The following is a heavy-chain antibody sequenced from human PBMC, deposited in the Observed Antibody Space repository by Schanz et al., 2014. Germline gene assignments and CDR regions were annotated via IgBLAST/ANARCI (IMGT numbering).Heavy chain of an antibody. J-gene: IGHJ4*02. V-gene: IGHV3-23*01. CDR3: AKDPSHGDYDYYFDY. CDR2: ISGSGGST. Sequence: EVQLLDSGGGLVQPGGSLRLSCAAYGFTFSTYAMSWVRQAPGKGLEWVSAISGSGGSTYYADSVKGRFTISRDNSKNTLYLQMNSLRAEDTAVYYCAKDPSHGDYDYYFDYWGQGTLVNGSS. D-gene: IGHD3-22*01. CDR1: GFTFSTYA.